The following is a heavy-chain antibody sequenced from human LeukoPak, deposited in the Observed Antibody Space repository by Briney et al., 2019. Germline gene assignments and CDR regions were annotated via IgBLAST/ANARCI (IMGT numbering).Heavy chain of an antibody. J-gene: IGHJ4*02. Sequence: PSETLSLTCSVSGVSLDSYHWSWIRQPRGKGLEWIGYFYYTGSTNYSPSFEGRVTISEDTSKNQISLRLTSVTAADTAVYYCAGRTAATTRPFDYWGQGTLVTVSS. D-gene: IGHD2-21*02. CDR3: AGRTAATTRPFDY. V-gene: IGHV4-59*01. CDR1: GVSLDSYH. CDR2: FYYTGST.